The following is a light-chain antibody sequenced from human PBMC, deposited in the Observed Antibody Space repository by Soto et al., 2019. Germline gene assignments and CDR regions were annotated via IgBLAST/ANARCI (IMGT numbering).Light chain of an antibody. J-gene: IGKJ2*01. CDR3: QQHNNWPYT. CDR2: GAS. V-gene: IGKV3-15*01. CDR1: QSVSSN. Sequence: EIVMTQSPATLSVSPGERATLSCRASQSVSSNLAWYQQKPGQAPRLLIYGASTRATGIPASFSGSGSGTEFTLTNSSLQSEDFAVYYCQQHNNWPYTFGQGTKLESK.